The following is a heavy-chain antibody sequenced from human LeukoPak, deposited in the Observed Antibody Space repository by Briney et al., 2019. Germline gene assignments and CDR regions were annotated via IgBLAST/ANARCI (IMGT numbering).Heavy chain of an antibody. CDR2: ISSSSSDI. V-gene: IGHV3-21*01. D-gene: IGHD6-13*01. J-gene: IGHJ4*02. Sequence: GGSLRLSCAASGFTFSSYGMSWVRQAPGKGLEWVSSISSSSSDIYYADSVKGRFTISRDNAKNSLFLQMNNLRAEDTAVYYCARAAAGNRGWDWYYFDYWGQGTLVSVSS. CDR3: ARAAAGNRGWDWYYFDY. CDR1: GFTFSSYG.